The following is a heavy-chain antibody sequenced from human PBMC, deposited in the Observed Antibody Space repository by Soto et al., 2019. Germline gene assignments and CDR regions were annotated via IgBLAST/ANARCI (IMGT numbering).Heavy chain of an antibody. V-gene: IGHV2-5*01. CDR3: AHRRTYSGSYSFTNWFDP. CDR2: IYWNDDE. J-gene: IGHJ5*02. D-gene: IGHD1-26*01. CDR1: GFSLTTPGVG. Sequence: QITLKESGPTLVKPTQTLTLTCTCSGFSLTTPGVGVGWIRQPPGKALEWLGIIYWNDDERYSPSLKSRITNTKDTSKNQVVMTMTNMDPVDTATYYGAHRRTYSGSYSFTNWFDPWGPGTLVTVSS.